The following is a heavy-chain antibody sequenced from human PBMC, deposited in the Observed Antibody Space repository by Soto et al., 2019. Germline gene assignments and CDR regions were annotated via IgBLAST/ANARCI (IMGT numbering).Heavy chain of an antibody. Sequence: GGSLRLSCTSSGFTFSSYAMHGVRQAPGKGLEWEAVISYEGSNKYYADSVKGRFTISRDYSKNTLYLQMNSLRAEDTAVYYCARTRRITGTPYASYYYYYGMDVWGQGT. J-gene: IGHJ6*02. V-gene: IGHV3-30-3*01. CDR1: GFTFSSYA. D-gene: IGHD1-7*01. CDR3: ARTRRITGTPYASYYYYYGMDV. CDR2: ISYEGSNK.